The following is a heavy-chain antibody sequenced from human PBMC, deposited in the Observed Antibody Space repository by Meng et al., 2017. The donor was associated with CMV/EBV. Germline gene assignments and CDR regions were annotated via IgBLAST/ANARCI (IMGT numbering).Heavy chain of an antibody. D-gene: IGHD6-19*01. CDR2: IYHSGST. V-gene: IGHV4-4*07. CDR1: GGSFISYY. J-gene: IGHJ4*02. CDR3: ARDSSGLYPHFDY. Sequence: SGAGLVKALETLSLTCSGSGGSFISYYWSWTRQPAGKGLDWIERIYHSGSTNYNPSLKSRVTMSVDTSKNQFSLKLSSVTAADTAVYYCARDSSGLYPHFDYWGQGTLVTVSS.